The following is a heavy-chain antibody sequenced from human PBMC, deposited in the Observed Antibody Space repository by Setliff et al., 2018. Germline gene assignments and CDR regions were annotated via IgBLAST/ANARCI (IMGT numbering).Heavy chain of an antibody. Sequence: SETLSLTCAASGGTFSDYYWTWIRQPPGKGLEWIGEIKHTGITNYNPSLKSRVNILVDTSKNQFSLKLSSVTAADMAVYYCARGRNVAARLYDSWGQGTLVTVSS. J-gene: IGHJ4*02. D-gene: IGHD6-6*01. CDR1: GGTFSDYY. V-gene: IGHV4-34*01. CDR2: IKHTGIT. CDR3: ARGRNVAARLYDS.